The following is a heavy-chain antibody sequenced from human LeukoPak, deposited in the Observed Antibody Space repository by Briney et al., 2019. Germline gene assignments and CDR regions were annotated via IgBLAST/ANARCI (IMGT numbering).Heavy chain of an antibody. CDR2: IYYSGST. Sequence: SETLSLTCTVSGGSISSSSYYWSWIRQPPGKGLEWIGSIYYSGSTYYKPSLKSRVTISVDTSKNQFSLKLSSVTAADTAVYYCARHFVDTAMVTYWGQGTLVTVSS. CDR3: ARHFVDTAMVTY. J-gene: IGHJ4*02. V-gene: IGHV4-39*01. D-gene: IGHD5-18*01. CDR1: GGSISSSSYY.